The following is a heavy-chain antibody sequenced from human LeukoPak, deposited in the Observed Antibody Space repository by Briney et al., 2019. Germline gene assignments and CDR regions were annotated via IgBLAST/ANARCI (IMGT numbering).Heavy chain of an antibody. J-gene: IGHJ4*02. D-gene: IGHD5-12*01. V-gene: IGHV1-2*02. CDR1: GYTFTGYY. CDR2: INPNSGGT. Sequence: ASVKVSCKASGYTFTGYYVHWVRQAPGQGLEWMGWINPNSGGTNYAQKFQGRVTMTRDTSTSTAYMELSRLRSDDTAVYYCARVATILQPFDYWGQGTLVTVSS. CDR3: ARVATILQPFDY.